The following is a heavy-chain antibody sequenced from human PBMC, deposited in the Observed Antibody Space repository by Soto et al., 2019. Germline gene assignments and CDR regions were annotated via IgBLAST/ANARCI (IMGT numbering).Heavy chain of an antibody. Sequence: PSETLSLTCTVSGGSISSSSYYWGWIRQPPGKRLEWIGYIYFSGSTYYNPSLQSRVTISVDTPKNQFSLKLSSVTAADTAVYYCARGSFWSGYLRSNWFDPWGQGTLVTVSS. CDR3: ARGSFWSGYLRSNWFDP. CDR2: IYFSGST. D-gene: IGHD3-3*01. V-gene: IGHV4-31*03. J-gene: IGHJ5*02. CDR1: GGSISSSSYY.